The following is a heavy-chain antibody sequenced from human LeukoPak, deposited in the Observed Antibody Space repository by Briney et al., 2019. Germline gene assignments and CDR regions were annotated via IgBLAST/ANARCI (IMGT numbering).Heavy chain of an antibody. V-gene: IGHV3-48*01. CDR3: ARATPYGQEFDY. J-gene: IGHJ4*02. CDR2: ISSASSTI. CDR1: GFTFSSNFA. D-gene: IGHD4-17*01. Sequence: GGSLRLSCAASGFTFSSNFAMNWVRQAPGKGLEWVSYISSASSTIYYADSVKGRFTIARDNAKNSLYLQMNSPRADDTAVYYCARATPYGQEFDYSGQGTLVTVSS.